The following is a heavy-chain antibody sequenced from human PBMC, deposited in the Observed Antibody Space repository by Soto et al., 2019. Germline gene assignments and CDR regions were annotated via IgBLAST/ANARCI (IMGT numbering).Heavy chain of an antibody. D-gene: IGHD2-15*01. CDR1: GGTFGSYA. CDR3: ARARDIVVVVAATPVGMDV. Sequence: ASVKVSCKASGGTFGSYAISWVRQAPGQGLEWMGGIIPIFGTANYAQKFQGRVTITADESTSTAYMELSSLRSEDTAVYYCARARDIVVVVAATPVGMDVWGQGTTVTVYS. V-gene: IGHV1-69*13. J-gene: IGHJ6*02. CDR2: IIPIFGTA.